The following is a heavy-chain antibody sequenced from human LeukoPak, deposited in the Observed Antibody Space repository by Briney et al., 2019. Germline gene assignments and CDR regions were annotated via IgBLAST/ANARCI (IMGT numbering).Heavy chain of an antibody. D-gene: IGHD5-24*01. V-gene: IGHV3-30*03. Sequence: GGSLRLSCAASGFTFSSYGMHWVRQAPGKGLEWVAVISYDGSNKYYADSVKGRFTISRDNSKNTLYLQMNSLRAEDTAVYYRAVEMATIGGFDYWGQGTLVTVSS. CDR2: ISYDGSNK. CDR1: GFTFSSYG. CDR3: AVEMATIGGFDY. J-gene: IGHJ4*02.